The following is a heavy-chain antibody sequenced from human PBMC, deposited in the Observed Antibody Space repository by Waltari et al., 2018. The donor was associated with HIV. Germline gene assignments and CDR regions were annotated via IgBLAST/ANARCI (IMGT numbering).Heavy chain of an antibody. CDR1: VPSTTSGYY. J-gene: IGHJ4*02. V-gene: IGHV4-38-2*02. D-gene: IGHD4-4*01. Sequence: QVQLQESGPGLVQTLETLSLTCAVSVPSTTSGYYWAWIRQSPGKGLEWIATIHYNGRADYNPSLGGRVLVSLDPSKNQFSLKMRYVTAADTAIYYCARDWGVTTGPFDFWGQGTQVTVSS. CDR3: ARDWGVTTGPFDF. CDR2: IHYNGRA.